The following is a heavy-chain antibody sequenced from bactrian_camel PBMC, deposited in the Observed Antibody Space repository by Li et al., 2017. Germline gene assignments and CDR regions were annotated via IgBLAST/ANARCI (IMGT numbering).Heavy chain of an antibody. V-gene: IGHV3S53*01. CDR2: FAGGRT. CDR1: GNPYSRNC. J-gene: IGHJ4*01. D-gene: IGHD5*01. CDR3: AADLAFGNPFWRGCQWGGTFGR. Sequence: LSCTASGNPYSRNCMGWFRQSPGKEREGVSVFAGGRTLYADSVKGRFTISIDKTKDTAYLQMNNLKPEDTAMYVCAADLAFGNPFWRGCQWGGTFGRRGQGTQVTVS.